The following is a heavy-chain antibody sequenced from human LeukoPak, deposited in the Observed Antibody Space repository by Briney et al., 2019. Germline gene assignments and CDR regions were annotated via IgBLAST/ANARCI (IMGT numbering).Heavy chain of an antibody. CDR1: GFTFSSYG. V-gene: IGHV3-30*02. J-gene: IGHJ6*04. CDR2: IRYDGSNK. D-gene: IGHD3-10*01. CDR3: AKDILTMVRGLDV. Sequence: GGSLRLSCAASGFTFSSYGMHWVRQAPGKGLEWVAFIRYDGSNKYYADSVKGRFTISRDNSKNMLYLQMNSLRAEDTAVYYCAKDILTMVRGLDVWGKGTTVTVSS.